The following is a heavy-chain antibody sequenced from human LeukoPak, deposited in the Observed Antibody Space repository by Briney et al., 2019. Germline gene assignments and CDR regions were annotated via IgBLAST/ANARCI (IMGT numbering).Heavy chain of an antibody. V-gene: IGHV3-11*04. CDR2: ISGSSSTI. J-gene: IGHJ5*02. Sequence: GGSLRLSCAASGFSFSDHYMTWIRQAPGKGLECISYISGSSSTIYFAKSVKGRFTISRDNAKNSLYLQMNSLRADDTALYYCVRGRGGATYRLFDLWGQGTMVAVSS. CDR3: VRGRGGATYRLFDL. D-gene: IGHD3-10*01. CDR1: GFSFSDHY.